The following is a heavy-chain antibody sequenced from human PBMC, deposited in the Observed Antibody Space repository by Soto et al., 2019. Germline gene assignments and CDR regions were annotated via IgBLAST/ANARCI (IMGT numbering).Heavy chain of an antibody. CDR3: VLDPAFGAVDY. CDR1: GFAFGRSG. V-gene: IGHV3-7*01. D-gene: IGHD3-10*01. J-gene: IGHJ4*01. Sequence: EVQLVETGGDLVQPGESLRLSCAASGFAFGRSGMGWVRQAPEKGLEWVAIVNEDGSVKLYMDSVEGRFTISRDNGKNSLSLQLNSLRVGETAINHCVLDPAFGAVDYSGHGTLVTVSS. CDR2: VNEDGSVK.